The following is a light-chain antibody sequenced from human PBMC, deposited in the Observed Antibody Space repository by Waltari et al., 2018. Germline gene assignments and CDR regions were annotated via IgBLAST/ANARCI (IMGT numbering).Light chain of an antibody. J-gene: IGKJ4*01. V-gene: IGKV4-1*01. Sequence: DIVMTQSPDSLTVSLGEGATIDGKSIQSVLSGPNMKNYIAWYLLKSGQPPNLLISWESTRESGVPDRFSGSGSGTEFTLTISDLQAEDVAVYYCQEYYTDSLTFGGGTKVEIK. CDR1: QSVLSGPNMKNY. CDR3: QEYYTDSLT. CDR2: WES.